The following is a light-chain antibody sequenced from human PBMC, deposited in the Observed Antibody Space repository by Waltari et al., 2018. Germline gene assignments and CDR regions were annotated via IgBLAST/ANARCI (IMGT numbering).Light chain of an antibody. CDR2: DDT. CDR3: QSFDRSSVV. V-gene: IGLV6-57*02. J-gene: IGLJ2*01. Sequence: NFVLNQPHSVSDSPGRTVTSSCTGSSRNIDSHHAHWFPPRPGIAPTTVISDDTQRPSGVPDRFSGSIDRSSNSASLTISGLTTEDEADYYCQSFDRSSVVFGGGTKLTVL. CDR1: SRNIDSHH.